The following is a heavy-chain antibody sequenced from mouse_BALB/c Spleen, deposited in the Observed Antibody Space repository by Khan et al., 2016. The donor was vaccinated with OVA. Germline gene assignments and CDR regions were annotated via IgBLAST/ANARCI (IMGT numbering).Heavy chain of an antibody. V-gene: IGHV1S135*01. Sequence: VQLKESGPELMKPGTSVKISCKASGYSFTSYYIHWVKQSHGKSLEWIGYIDPFNGDTTYNQKFKGKATLTVDKSSSTAYMHLSSLTSEDSAVYDCARHGYVAWFAYWGQGTLVTVSA. CDR1: GYSFTSYY. CDR2: IDPFNGDT. J-gene: IGHJ3*01. D-gene: IGHD2-2*01. CDR3: ARHGYVAWFAY.